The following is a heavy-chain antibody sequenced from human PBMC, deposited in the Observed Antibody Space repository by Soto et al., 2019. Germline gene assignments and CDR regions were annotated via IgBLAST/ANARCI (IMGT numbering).Heavy chain of an antibody. D-gene: IGHD2-15*01. J-gene: IGHJ6*02. CDR1: GFTFSSYA. CDR2: ISSNGGST. V-gene: IGHV3-64*01. Sequence: PGGSLRISCAASGFTFSSYAMHWVRQAPGKGLEYVSAISSNGGSTYYANSVKGRFTISRDNSKNTLYLQMGSLRAEDMAVYYCAMCLVVVTATYGIALSGPATTLTLSS. CDR3: AMCLVVVTATYGIAL.